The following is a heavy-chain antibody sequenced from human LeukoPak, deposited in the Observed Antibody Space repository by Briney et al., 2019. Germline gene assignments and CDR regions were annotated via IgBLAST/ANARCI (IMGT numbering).Heavy chain of an antibody. CDR3: ARGPAPTVLDAFDI. CDR2: INPNSGGT. V-gene: IGHV1-2*02. CDR1: GYTFTSYA. Sequence: ASVKVSCKASGYTFTSYAMNWVRQAPGQGLEWMGWINPNSGGTNYAQKFQGRVTMTRDTSISTAYMELSRLRSDDTAVYYCARGPAPTVLDAFDIWGQGTMVTVSS. D-gene: IGHD4-17*01. J-gene: IGHJ3*02.